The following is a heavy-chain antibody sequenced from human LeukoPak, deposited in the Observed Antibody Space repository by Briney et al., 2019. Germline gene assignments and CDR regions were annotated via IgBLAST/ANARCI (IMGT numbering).Heavy chain of an antibody. CDR2: INPVTGGT. CDR1: GYTFTGYY. CDR3: ARVARSTNHLHFDY. J-gene: IGHJ4*02. V-gene: IGHV1-2*02. D-gene: IGHD4-17*01. Sequence: ASVEVSCKTSGYTFTGYYLHWVRQAPGQGLEWMGWINPVTGGTKYAQKFYAKITMTRDTSISTAFLEVTSLKSDDTAVYYCARVARSTNHLHFDYWGQGTLVTVS.